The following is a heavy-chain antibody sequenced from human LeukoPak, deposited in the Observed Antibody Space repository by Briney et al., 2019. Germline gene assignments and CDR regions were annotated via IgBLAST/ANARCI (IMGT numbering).Heavy chain of an antibody. CDR3: ARGRAAGTGFDY. J-gene: IGHJ4*02. D-gene: IGHD6-13*01. V-gene: IGHV4-34*01. CDR2: INHSGST. CDR1: GGSFSGYY. Sequence: SSETLSLTCAVYGGSFSGYYWSWIRQPPGKGLEWIGEINHSGSTNYNPSLKSRVTISVDTSKNQFSLKLSSVTAADTAVYYCARGRAAGTGFDYWGQGTLVTVSS.